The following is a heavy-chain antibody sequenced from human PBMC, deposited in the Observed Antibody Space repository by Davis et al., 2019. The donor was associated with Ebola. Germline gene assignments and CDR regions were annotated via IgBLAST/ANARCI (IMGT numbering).Heavy chain of an antibody. CDR1: GGSISSGGYY. J-gene: IGHJ4*02. CDR3: ARATMLDY. CDR2: ISYSGRT. D-gene: IGHD3-10*01. Sequence: MPSETLSLTCTVSGGSISSGGYYWSWIRQHPGKGLEWIGSISYSGRTSYNPSLESRVTFSIDTSKNQFSLKLSSVTAADTAVYYCARATMLDYWGQGTLVTVSS. V-gene: IGHV4-31*03.